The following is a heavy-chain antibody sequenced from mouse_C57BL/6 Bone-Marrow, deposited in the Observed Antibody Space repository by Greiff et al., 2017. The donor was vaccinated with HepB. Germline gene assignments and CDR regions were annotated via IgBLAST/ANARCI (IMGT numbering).Heavy chain of an antibody. CDR2: INPSNGGT. V-gene: IGHV1-53*01. D-gene: IGHD4-1*01. J-gene: IGHJ1*03. CDR1: GYTFTSYW. Sequence: VQLQQPGTELVKPGASVKLSCKASGYTFTSYWMHWVKQRPGQGLEWIGNINPSNGGTNYNEKFKSKATLTVDKSSSTAYMQLSSLTSEDSAVYYCARVDPYWDWYFEVWGTGTTVTVSS. CDR3: ARVDPYWDWYFEV.